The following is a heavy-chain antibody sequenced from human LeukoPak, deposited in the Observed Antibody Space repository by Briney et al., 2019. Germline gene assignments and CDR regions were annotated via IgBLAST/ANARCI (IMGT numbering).Heavy chain of an antibody. CDR2: IYTSGST. CDR1: GGSISSGSYY. Sequence: SSQTLSLTCIVSGGSISSGSYYWSWIRQPAGKGLEWIGRIYTSGSTYYNPSLKSRVTISVDTSKNQFSLKLSSVTAADTAVYYCARDLPSLWFGESGYGMDVWGQGTTVTVSS. V-gene: IGHV4-61*02. D-gene: IGHD3-10*01. J-gene: IGHJ6*02. CDR3: ARDLPSLWFGESGYGMDV.